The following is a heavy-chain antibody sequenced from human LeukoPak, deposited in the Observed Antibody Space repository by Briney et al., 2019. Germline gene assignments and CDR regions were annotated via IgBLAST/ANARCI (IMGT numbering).Heavy chain of an antibody. Sequence: PGGSLRLSCAPSGFTFSTFAMSWVPQAPGKGLEWVSSISGTGATTYYTHSVKGRFTVSREHSKNTLYPRMNRLRAEHTPVFYCATNRGDIWGQGTVVAVSS. CDR2: ISGTGATT. CDR3: ATNRGDI. CDR1: GFTFSTFA. V-gene: IGHV3-23*01. D-gene: IGHD2/OR15-2a*01. J-gene: IGHJ3*02.